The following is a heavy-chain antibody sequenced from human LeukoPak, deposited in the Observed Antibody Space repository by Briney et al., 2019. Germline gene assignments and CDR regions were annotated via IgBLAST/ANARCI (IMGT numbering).Heavy chain of an antibody. CDR1: GGTFSSYA. CDR3: ARGRFPGVGSFDY. V-gene: IGHV1-69*06. Sequence: GASVKVSCKASGGTFSSYAISWVRQAPGQGLEWMGGIIPIFGTANYAQKFQGRVTITADKSTSTAYMELSSLRSEDTAVYYCARGRFPGVGSFDYWGQGTLVTVSS. J-gene: IGHJ4*02. D-gene: IGHD2-15*01. CDR2: IIPIFGTA.